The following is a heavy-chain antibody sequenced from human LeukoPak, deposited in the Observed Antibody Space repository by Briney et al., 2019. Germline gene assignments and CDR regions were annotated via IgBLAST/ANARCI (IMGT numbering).Heavy chain of an antibody. J-gene: IGHJ4*02. Sequence: GGSLRLSCAASGFTFSSYGMHWVRRAPGKGLEWVAFIRYDGSNKYYADSVKGRFTISRDNSKNTLYLQMNSLRAEDTAVYYCAKVPRAPPGYWGQGTLVTVSS. V-gene: IGHV3-30*02. CDR3: AKVPRAPPGY. CDR2: IRYDGSNK. CDR1: GFTFSSYG.